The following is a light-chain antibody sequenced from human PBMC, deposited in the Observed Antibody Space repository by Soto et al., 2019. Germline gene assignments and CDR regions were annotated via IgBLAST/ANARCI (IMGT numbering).Light chain of an antibody. Sequence: QSALTQPAFVSGSPGQSITISCTGTSSDVGGYNFVPWYQQHPGKVPKLMIYDVTNRPSGVSNRFSGSKSGNTASLTISGLQAEDEADYYCSSYTSSSTLVFGTGTKLTVL. J-gene: IGLJ1*01. CDR1: SSDVGGYNF. CDR3: SSYTSSSTLV. V-gene: IGLV2-14*01. CDR2: DVT.